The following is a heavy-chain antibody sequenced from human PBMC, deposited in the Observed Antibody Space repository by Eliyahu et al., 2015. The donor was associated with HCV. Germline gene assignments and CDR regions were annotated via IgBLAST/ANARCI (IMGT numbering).Heavy chain of an antibody. CDR3: AAGRGGYFLDS. V-gene: IGHV4-59*11. CDR1: AGXIXSHY. Sequence: QVQLQESGPGLVKPSETLSLTCTVSAGXIXSHYWNWIRQSPGKGLEWIAYIFYSGRTRYNPSLQSRVTMSVDTSKSQVSLKLNSVTAADTAVYYCAAGRGGYFLDSWGQGTLVTVSS. CDR2: IFYSGRT. J-gene: IGHJ4*02. D-gene: IGHD3-16*01.